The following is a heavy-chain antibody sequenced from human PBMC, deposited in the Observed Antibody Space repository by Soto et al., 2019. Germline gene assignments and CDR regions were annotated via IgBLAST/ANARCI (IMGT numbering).Heavy chain of an antibody. CDR2: IYYNGRT. Sequence: QILLQESGPGLVKSSETLSLTCSVSGVAISSSSYWWGWVRQSAGKGLEWIGSIYYNGRTHYNPSLQSRATISVDTSKRQFSLSLTSVTDAGTAVYFCARLPVVRGLTDYFPFDPWGQGVLVTVS. CDR3: ARLPVVRGLTDYFPFDP. CDR1: GVAISSSSYW. J-gene: IGHJ5*02. V-gene: IGHV4-39*01. D-gene: IGHD3-10*01.